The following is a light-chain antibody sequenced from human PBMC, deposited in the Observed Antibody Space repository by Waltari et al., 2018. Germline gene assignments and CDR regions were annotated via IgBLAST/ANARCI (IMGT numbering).Light chain of an antibody. CDR3: AAWDDSLNGV. CDR1: SSNIGRTS. J-gene: IGLJ3*02. Sequence: SVLTQPPSASGTPGQRVTISCSGTSSNIGRTSVNWYQQVPGTAPKLLIYNNSQRPSGVPDRFSGSKSGTSASLDISGFQSEDEADYYCAAWDDSLNGVFGGGTKLTVL. V-gene: IGLV1-44*01. CDR2: NNS.